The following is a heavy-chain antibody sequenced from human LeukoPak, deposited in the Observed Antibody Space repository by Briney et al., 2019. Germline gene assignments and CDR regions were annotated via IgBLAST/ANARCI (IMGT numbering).Heavy chain of an antibody. CDR1: GGSISSGGYY. CDR3: ARDPVKSGGGFDP. J-gene: IGHJ5*02. D-gene: IGHD4-17*01. V-gene: IGHV4-31*03. Sequence: SSQTLSLTCTVSGGSISSGGYYWSWIRQHPGKGLEWIGYIYYSGSTYYNPSLKSRVTISVDTSKNQFSLKLSSVTAADTAVYYCARDPVKSGGGFDPWGQGTLVTVSS. CDR2: IYYSGST.